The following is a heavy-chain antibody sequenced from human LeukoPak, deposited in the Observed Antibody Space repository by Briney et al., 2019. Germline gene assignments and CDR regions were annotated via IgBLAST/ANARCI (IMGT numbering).Heavy chain of an antibody. CDR1: GFTFSRYW. J-gene: IGHJ4*02. V-gene: IGHV3-74*01. CDR3: AKGGGAATFDF. CDR2: INSDGSST. Sequence: QPGGSLRLSCAASGFTFSRYWMQWVRQTPGKGLVWVSRINSDGSSTNYADSVKGRFTISRDNAKNTLFLQMNSLRAEDTAIYYCAKGGGAATFDFWGQGILVVVSS. D-gene: IGHD1-26*01.